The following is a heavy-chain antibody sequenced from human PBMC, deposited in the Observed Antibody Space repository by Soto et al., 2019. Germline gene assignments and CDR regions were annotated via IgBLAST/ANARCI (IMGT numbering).Heavy chain of an antibody. CDR2: MYNSGST. Sequence: PSETLSLTCTVSGGSISSYYWTWIRQPPGKGLEWIGFMYNSGSTHYNPSLKSRVTISLDTSKNQFSLNLRSVTAADTAVYYCARVHSSSYHYFDYWGQGSLVTVSS. CDR3: ARVHSSSYHYFDY. CDR1: GGSISSYY. J-gene: IGHJ4*02. D-gene: IGHD6-13*01. V-gene: IGHV4-59*08.